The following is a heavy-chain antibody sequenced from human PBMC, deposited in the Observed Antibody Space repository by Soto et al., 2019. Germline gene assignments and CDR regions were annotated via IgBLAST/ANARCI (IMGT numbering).Heavy chain of an antibody. CDR1: GFTFSSYS. J-gene: IGHJ6*02. CDR2: ISSSSSYI. D-gene: IGHD6-6*01. Sequence: GGSLRLSCAASGFTFSSYSMNWVRQAPGKGLEWVSSISSSSSYIYYADSVKGRFTISRDNAKNSLDLQMNSLRAEDTAVCYCARDGRISSSSPSYYYGMDVWGQGTTVTVSS. CDR3: ARDGRISSSSPSYYYGMDV. V-gene: IGHV3-21*01.